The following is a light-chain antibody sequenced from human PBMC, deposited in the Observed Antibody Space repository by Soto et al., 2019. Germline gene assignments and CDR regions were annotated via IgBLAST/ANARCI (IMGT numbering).Light chain of an antibody. CDR3: QQRYNWPVT. CDR2: ATS. J-gene: IGKJ5*01. Sequence: IVVTKSAATLSLSPGKRATLSCRASQSSTNYVGWYQQKPGQAPRLLIYATSTRATGIPARFSGSGSGTDFTLTISSRQPEDFSVYYCQQRYNWPVTFGQGTRLEIK. V-gene: IGKV3-11*01. CDR1: QSSTNY.